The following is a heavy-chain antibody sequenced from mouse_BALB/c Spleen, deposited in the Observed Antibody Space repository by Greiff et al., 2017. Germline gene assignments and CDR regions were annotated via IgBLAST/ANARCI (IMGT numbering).Heavy chain of an antibody. CDR1: GYSFTGYF. V-gene: IGHV1-20*02. CDR2: INPYNGDT. D-gene: IGHD1-1*01. J-gene: IGHJ4*01. CDR3: ARGENCGRYGDAMDY. Sequence: EVQLQQSGPELVKPGASVKISCKASGYSFTGYFMNWVMQSHGKSLEWIGRINPYNGDTFYTQKFKGKATLTVDKSSSTAHMERRSLASEDSAVYYCARGENCGRYGDAMDYWGQGTSVTVSS.